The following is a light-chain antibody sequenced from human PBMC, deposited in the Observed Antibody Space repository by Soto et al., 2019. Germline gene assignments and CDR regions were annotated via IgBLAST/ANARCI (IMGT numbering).Light chain of an antibody. V-gene: IGKV1-5*03. CDR2: KAS. J-gene: IGKJ4*01. CDR3: LQYNVYPLT. CDR1: QSISRW. Sequence: DIQMTQSPSTLSASVGDRVTITCRASQSISRWLAWHQQRPGKAPKLLIYKASTLEGGVPSRFSASGSGTDFTLTISSLQPDDLATYFCLQYNVYPLTFGGGTKVEIK.